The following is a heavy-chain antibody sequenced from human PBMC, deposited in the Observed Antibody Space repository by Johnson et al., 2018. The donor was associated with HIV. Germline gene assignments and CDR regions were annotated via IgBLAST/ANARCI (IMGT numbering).Heavy chain of an antibody. CDR3: ARDHPGRSHAFDI. Sequence: VKLVESGGGLVQPGGSLRLSCAASGFTFSSYWMSWVRQAPGKGLEWVANIKQDGSEKYYVDSVKGRFTISRDNAKNSLYLHMNSLRAEDTAVYYCARDHPGRSHAFDIWGQGTMVTVSS. J-gene: IGHJ3*02. CDR1: GFTFSSYW. D-gene: IGHD4-17*01. V-gene: IGHV3-7*05. CDR2: IKQDGSEK.